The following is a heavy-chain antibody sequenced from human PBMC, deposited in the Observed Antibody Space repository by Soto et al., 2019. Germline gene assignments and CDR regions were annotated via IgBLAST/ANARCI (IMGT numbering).Heavy chain of an antibody. V-gene: IGHV1-69*06. CDR1: GGTFSSHG. Sequence: QVQLVQSGPVVQRRWSSVKVSCHASGGTFSSHGMAWLRQAPGQGLALLGGIIPTFGTPTYASKFQGRVTITADKSTNTAYMELSSLRSEDTAVNYCASERSAQYFEFWGQGTLLTVSS. J-gene: IGHJ4*02. CDR2: IIPTFGTP. CDR3: ASERSAQYFEF. D-gene: IGHD1-26*01.